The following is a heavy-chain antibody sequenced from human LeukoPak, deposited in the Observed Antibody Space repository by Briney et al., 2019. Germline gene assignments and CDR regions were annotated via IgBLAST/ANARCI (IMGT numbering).Heavy chain of an antibody. CDR2: ISSSGSTI. V-gene: IGHV3-48*04. J-gene: IGHJ4*02. CDR3: ARDGRMGYYYDSSGYYGSDY. Sequence: GGSLRLSCAASGFTFSSHSMNWVRQAPGKGLEWVSYISSSGSTIYYADSVKGRFTISRDNAKNSLYLQMNSLRAEDTAVYYCARDGRMGYYYDSSGYYGSDYWGQGTLVTVSS. D-gene: IGHD3-22*01. CDR1: GFTFSSHS.